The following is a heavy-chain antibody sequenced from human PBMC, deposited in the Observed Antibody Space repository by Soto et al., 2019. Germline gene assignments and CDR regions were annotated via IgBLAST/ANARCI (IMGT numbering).Heavy chain of an antibody. CDR3: ATVDDTRGHYYYPFDS. CDR1: GFTFSSYA. D-gene: IGHD3-22*01. CDR2: ITVSGGST. V-gene: IGHV3-23*01. J-gene: IGHJ4*02. Sequence: EVQLLESGGGLVQPGESLRLSCAASGFTFSSYAMSWVRQAPGKGLEWVSVITVSGGSTFYADSVKGRFTISRDNSKKTLYLQMNSLRADDTAVYYCATVDDTRGHYYYPFDSWGQGTLVMVSS.